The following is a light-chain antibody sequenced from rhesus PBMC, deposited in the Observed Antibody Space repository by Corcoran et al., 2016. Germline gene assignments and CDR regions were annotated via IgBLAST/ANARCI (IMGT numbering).Light chain of an antibody. Sequence: DIQMTQSPSSLSASVGDRVTITCRAREKVNNYLHWYHQKPWKAPKPMIYAASTLQSGVPSRFSGRGAGTDYTLTISSLQSGNFATCYLQQYTRSPLTFGQGTKVEIK. V-gene: IGKV1-74*01. CDR2: AAS. CDR1: EKVNNY. CDR3: QQYTRSPLT. J-gene: IGKJ1*01.